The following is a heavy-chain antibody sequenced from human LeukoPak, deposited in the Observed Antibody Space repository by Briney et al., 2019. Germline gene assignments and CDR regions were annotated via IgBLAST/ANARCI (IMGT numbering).Heavy chain of an antibody. Sequence: SETLSLTCAVYGGSLSGYYWSWIRQPPGKGLEWIGEINHSGSTNYNPSLKSRVTISVDTSKNQFSLKLSSVTAADTAVYYCARGLGIGAFDIWGQGTMVTVSS. CDR2: INHSGST. V-gene: IGHV4-34*01. CDR3: ARGLGIGAFDI. CDR1: GGSLSGYY. D-gene: IGHD7-27*01. J-gene: IGHJ3*02.